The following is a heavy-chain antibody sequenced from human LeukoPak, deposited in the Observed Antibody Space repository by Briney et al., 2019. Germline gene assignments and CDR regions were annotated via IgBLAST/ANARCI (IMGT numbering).Heavy chain of an antibody. CDR2: IYYCGST. J-gene: IGHJ6*03. CDR3: ARHPGYYDILTGIYYYYMDV. D-gene: IGHD3-9*01. V-gene: IGHV4-59*08. Sequence: SETLSVTCIHSRGSISSYYRCWSRQPPGKGVERTGQIYYCGSTNYNSSLKSRVTISVDTSKNQFSLKLSSVTAADTAVYYCARHPGYYDILTGIYYYYMDVWGKGTTVTVSS. CDR1: RGSISSYY.